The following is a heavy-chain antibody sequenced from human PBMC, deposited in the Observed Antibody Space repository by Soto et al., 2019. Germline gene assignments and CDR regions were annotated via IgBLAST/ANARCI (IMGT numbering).Heavy chain of an antibody. CDR3: ARNAPYSSGWYLDY. D-gene: IGHD6-19*01. V-gene: IGHV4-4*07. CDR1: GGSISSYY. Sequence: QVQLQESGPGLVKPSETLSLTCTVSGGSISSYYWSWIRQPAGRGLEWMGRIYTSGSTNYNPSLKSRVTMSVDTSKNQFSLKLSSVTAADTAVYYCARNAPYSSGWYLDYWGQGTLVTVSS. J-gene: IGHJ4*02. CDR2: IYTSGST.